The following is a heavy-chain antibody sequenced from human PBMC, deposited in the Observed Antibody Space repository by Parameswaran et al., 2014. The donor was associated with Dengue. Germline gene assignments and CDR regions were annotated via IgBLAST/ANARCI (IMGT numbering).Heavy chain of an antibody. D-gene: IGHD1-1*01. Sequence: WIRQPPGKALEWLAHIFSTDEKHYRTSLKSRLTISKDTSKSQVVLKMTSMDPMDTATYYCARNHENDFDYWGQGILVTVSS. V-gene: IGHV2-26*01. J-gene: IGHJ4*02. CDR3: ARNHENDFDY. CDR2: IFSTDEK.